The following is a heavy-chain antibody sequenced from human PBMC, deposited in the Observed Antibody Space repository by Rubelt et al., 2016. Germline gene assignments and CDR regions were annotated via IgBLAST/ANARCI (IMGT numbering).Heavy chain of an antibody. J-gene: IGHJ4*02. CDR3: AKDRYSHDY. CDR2: ISGSGGST. Sequence: SNYGLHWVRQAPGKGLEWVSAISGSGGSTYYADSVKGRFTISRDNSKNTLYLQMNSLRAEDTAVYYCAKDRYSHDYWGQGTLVTVSS. D-gene: IGHD5-18*01. CDR1: SNYG. V-gene: IGHV3-23*01.